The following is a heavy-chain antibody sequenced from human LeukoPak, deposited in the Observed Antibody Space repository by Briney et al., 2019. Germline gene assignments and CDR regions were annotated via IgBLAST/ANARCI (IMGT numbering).Heavy chain of an antibody. Sequence: ASVKVSCKASGYTFTGYNIHWVRQAPGQGLEWMGWIIPNSGAAGYAQKFQGRVTMTRDTSINTAFMELSRLRSDDTALYFCARTKIGDPFDYWGQGTLVTVSS. D-gene: IGHD3-16*01. CDR1: GYTFTGYN. J-gene: IGHJ4*02. CDR3: ARTKIGDPFDY. V-gene: IGHV1-2*02. CDR2: IIPNSGAA.